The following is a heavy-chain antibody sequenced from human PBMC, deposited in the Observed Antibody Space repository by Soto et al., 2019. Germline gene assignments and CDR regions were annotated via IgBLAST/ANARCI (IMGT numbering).Heavy chain of an antibody. CDR1: GGTFSSYI. CDR2: IIPILGIA. CDR3: ARGSGDDVFSPWCDP. Sequence: QVQLVQSGAEVKKPGSSVKVSCKASGGTFSSYIINWVRQAPGQGLEWMGRIIPILGIANYAQKFQGRVTITADKSTSTAYMEVSSLRSEDTAVYYCARGSGDDVFSPWCDPWGQGTLVTVSS. D-gene: IGHD4-17*01. J-gene: IGHJ5*02. V-gene: IGHV1-69*02.